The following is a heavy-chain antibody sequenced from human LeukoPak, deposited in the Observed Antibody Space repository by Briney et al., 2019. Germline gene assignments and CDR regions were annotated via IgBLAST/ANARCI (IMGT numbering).Heavy chain of an antibody. V-gene: IGHV1-24*01. D-gene: IGHD2-2*01. CDR1: GYTLTELS. CDR3: ATRPIVVVPAAIGYWYFDL. CDR2: FDPEDGET. Sequence: ASVKVSCKVSGYTLTELSMHWVRQAPRKGLEWMGGFDPEDGETIYAQKFQGRVTMTEDTSTDTAYMELSSLRSEDTAVYYCATRPIVVVPAAIGYWYFDLWGRGTLVTVSS. J-gene: IGHJ2*01.